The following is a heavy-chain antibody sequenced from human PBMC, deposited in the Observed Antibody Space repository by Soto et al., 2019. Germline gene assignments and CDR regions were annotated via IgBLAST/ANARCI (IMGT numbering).Heavy chain of an antibody. V-gene: IGHV4-39*01. CDR3: ARHGSN. Sequence: SETLSLTCTVSGVSISNSSYYWGWIRRPPGKGLEWIGTIYYSGITYYNPSLKSRVTISVDTSKNQFSLKLTSVTAADTAVYYCARHGSNWGQGXLVTVPS. J-gene: IGHJ4*02. CDR2: IYYSGIT. CDR1: GVSISNSSYY.